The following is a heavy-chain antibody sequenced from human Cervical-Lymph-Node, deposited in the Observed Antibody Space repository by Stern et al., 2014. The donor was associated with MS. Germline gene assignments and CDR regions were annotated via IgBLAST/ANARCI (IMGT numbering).Heavy chain of an antibody. J-gene: IGHJ4*02. D-gene: IGHD3-3*01. Sequence: QVQLQESGPGLVKPSQTLSLTCTVSGGSVSSGSRYWSWIRQHPGTGLEWIGYISYSGNTYYSPSLQSRLTISMDTSKNQFSLKLRSVTATDTAIYYCARVTEFLRFFYPDYWGQGTLVIVSS. CDR1: GGSVSSGSRY. CDR3: ARVTEFLRFFYPDY. CDR2: ISYSGNT. V-gene: IGHV4-31*03.